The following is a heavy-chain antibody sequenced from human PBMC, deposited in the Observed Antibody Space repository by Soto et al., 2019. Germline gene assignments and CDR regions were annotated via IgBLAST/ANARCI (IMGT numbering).Heavy chain of an antibody. CDR2: IDGSGSNT. CDR3: ARAMRKMPTIRYSDL. Sequence: GGSLRLSCAASGFTLRSYWMHWVRQAPGGGLVWVSRIDGSGSNTFYADSVKGRFTISRDTFKNTLYLQMKSLRAEDTAVYYCARAMRKMPTIRYSDLWGRGTLVTVSS. V-gene: IGHV3-74*01. CDR1: GFTLRSYW. D-gene: IGHD3-3*01. J-gene: IGHJ1*01.